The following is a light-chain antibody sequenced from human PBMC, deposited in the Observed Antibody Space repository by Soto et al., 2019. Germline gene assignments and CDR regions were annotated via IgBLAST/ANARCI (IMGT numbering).Light chain of an antibody. CDR1: QGISSY. CDR3: QQYYNYPWT. CDR2: AAS. V-gene: IGKV1-8*01. J-gene: IGKJ1*01. Sequence: IRMTQSPSSFSASTGDRVTITCRASQGISSYLAWYQQKPGKAPKLLIYAASTLQSGVPSRFSGSGSGTDFTLTISCLQSEDFATYYCQQYYNYPWTFGQGTKVEIK.